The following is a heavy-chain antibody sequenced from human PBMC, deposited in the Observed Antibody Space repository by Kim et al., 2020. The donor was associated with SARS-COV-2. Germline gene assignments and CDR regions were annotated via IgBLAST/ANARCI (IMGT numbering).Heavy chain of an antibody. CDR3: ARDTPPRSGSYGGLN. CDR2: ISSSSSYI. V-gene: IGHV3-21*01. J-gene: IGHJ4*02. Sequence: GGSLRLSCAASGFTFSSYSMNWVRQAPGKGLEWVSSISSSSSYIYYADSVKGRFTISRDNAKNSLYLQMNSLRAEDTAVYYCARDTPPRSGSYGGLNWGQGTLVTVSS. D-gene: IGHD1-26*01. CDR1: GFTFSSYS.